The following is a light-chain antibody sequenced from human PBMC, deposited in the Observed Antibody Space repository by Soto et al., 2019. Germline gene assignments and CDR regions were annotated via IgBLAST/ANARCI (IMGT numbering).Light chain of an antibody. CDR3: QQSYSTLSIT. J-gene: IGKJ5*01. V-gene: IGKV1-39*01. CDR2: DAS. CDR1: QSISSW. Sequence: DIQMTQSPSTLSASVGDRVTITCRASQSISSWLAWYQQKPGKAPKLLIYDASSLQSGVPSRFSGSGSGTDFTLTISSLQPEDFSTYYCQQSYSTLSITFGQGTRLAIK.